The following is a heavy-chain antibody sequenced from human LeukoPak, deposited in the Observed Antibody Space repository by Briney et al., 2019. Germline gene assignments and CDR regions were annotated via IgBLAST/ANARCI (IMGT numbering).Heavy chain of an antibody. D-gene: IGHD2-8*01. J-gene: IGHJ6*02. Sequence: GGSLRLSCTASGFTFGDYAMSWVRQAPGKGLEWVGFIRSKAYGGTTEYAASVKGRFTISRDDSKSIAYLQMNGLKTEDTAVYYCSGVVRYSYYYYGMDVWGQGTTVTVSS. CDR3: SGVVRYSYYYYGMDV. CDR1: GFTFGDYA. V-gene: IGHV3-49*04. CDR2: IRSKAYGGTT.